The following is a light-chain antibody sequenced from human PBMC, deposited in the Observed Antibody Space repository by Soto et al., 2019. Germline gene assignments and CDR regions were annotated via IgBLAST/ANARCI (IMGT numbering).Light chain of an antibody. CDR2: DAS. Sequence: EIVLTQSPATLSLSPGERATLSCRASQSVSSYLAWYQQKPGQAPRLLIYDASNRATGIPARFSGSGSGTDFTLTISSLEPEDFAVDYCQQYNNWITFGQGTRLEI. CDR3: QQYNNWIT. CDR1: QSVSSY. V-gene: IGKV3-11*01. J-gene: IGKJ5*01.